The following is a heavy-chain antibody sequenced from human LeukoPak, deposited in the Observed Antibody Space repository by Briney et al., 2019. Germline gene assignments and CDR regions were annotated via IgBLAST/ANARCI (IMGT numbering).Heavy chain of an antibody. D-gene: IGHD3-10*01. V-gene: IGHV3-23*01. CDR1: GFTFSTYA. Sequence: GGSLRLSCAASGFTFSTYAMSWVRQAPGKGLEWVSAISSSGAGTYYADSVKGRFTISRDNSKNTLYLQMNSLRAEDTAVYYCAGRLRFGELPTWGQGTLVTASS. CDR2: ISSSGAGT. CDR3: AGRLRFGELPT. J-gene: IGHJ5*02.